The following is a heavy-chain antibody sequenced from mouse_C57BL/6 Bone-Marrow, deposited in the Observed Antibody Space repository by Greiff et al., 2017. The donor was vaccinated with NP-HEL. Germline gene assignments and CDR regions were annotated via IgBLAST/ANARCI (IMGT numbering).Heavy chain of an antibody. CDR2: INPSTGGT. V-gene: IGHV1-42*01. Sequence: EVKLQQSGPELVKPGASVKISCKASGYSFTGYYMNWVKQSPEKSLEWIGEINPSTGGTTYNQKFKAKATLTVDKSSSTAYMQLKSLTSEDSAVYYCARSYYSNLGDWYFDVWGTGTTVTVSS. J-gene: IGHJ1*03. D-gene: IGHD2-5*01. CDR3: ARSYYSNLGDWYFDV. CDR1: GYSFTGYY.